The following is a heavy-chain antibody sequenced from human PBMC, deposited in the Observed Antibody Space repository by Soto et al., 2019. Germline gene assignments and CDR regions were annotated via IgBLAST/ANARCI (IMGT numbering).Heavy chain of an antibody. J-gene: IGHJ4*02. CDR3: AKDRARIAAAGYYFDY. D-gene: IGHD6-13*01. Sequence: EVQLLESGGGLVQPGGSLRLSCAASGFTFSNYAMSWVRQAPGKGLEWVSTISGSGGSTYYADSVKGRFTISRDNSKNTLYLQMNSLRAEDTAVYYCAKDRARIAAAGYYFDYWGQGTLVTVSS. CDR2: ISGSGGST. CDR1: GFTFSNYA. V-gene: IGHV3-23*01.